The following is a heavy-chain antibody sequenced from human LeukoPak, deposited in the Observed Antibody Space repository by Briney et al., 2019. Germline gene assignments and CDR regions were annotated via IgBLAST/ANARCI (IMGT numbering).Heavy chain of an antibody. CDR1: GFTFSSYS. Sequence: GGSLRLSCAAYGFTFSSYSMNWVRQAPGKGLEWVSSISSSSSYIYYADSVKGRFTISRGNAKNSVYLQMNSLRAQDTAVYYCARDQILGYCSGGSCPPDAFDIWGQGTMVTVSS. CDR3: ARDQILGYCSGGSCPPDAFDI. D-gene: IGHD2-15*01. V-gene: IGHV3-21*01. CDR2: ISSSSSYI. J-gene: IGHJ3*02.